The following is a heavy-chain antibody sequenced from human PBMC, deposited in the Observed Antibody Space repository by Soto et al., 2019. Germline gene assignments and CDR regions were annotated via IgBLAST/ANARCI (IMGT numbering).Heavy chain of an antibody. V-gene: IGHV4-38-2*01. CDR3: ARIEFSTYYYDSSGPTVSFDY. CDR1: GYSISSGYY. D-gene: IGHD3-22*01. Sequence: SETLSLTCAVSGYSISSGYYWGWIRQPPGKGLEWIGSIYHSGSTYYNPSLKSRVTISVDTSKNQFSLKLSSVTAADTAVYYCARIEFSTYYYDSSGPTVSFDYWGQGALVTVSS. J-gene: IGHJ4*02. CDR2: IYHSGST.